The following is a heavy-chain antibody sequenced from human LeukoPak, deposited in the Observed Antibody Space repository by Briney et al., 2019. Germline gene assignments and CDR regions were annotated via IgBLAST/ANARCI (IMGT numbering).Heavy chain of an antibody. Sequence: PSETLSLTCTVSGGSISSSSYYWGWIRQPPGKGLEWNGSVYYTGASYYNPSLKSRVTISLDTSKSQFSLRLNPVTAADTSVYFCVRTYRIGWSTGVFDFWGQGTMVSVSS. V-gene: IGHV4-39*01. J-gene: IGHJ3*01. CDR3: VRTYRIGWSTGVFDF. D-gene: IGHD6-19*01. CDR1: GGSISSSSYY. CDR2: VYYTGAS.